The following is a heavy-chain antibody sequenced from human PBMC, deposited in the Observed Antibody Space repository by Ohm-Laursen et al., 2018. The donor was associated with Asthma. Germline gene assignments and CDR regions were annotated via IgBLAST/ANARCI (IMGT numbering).Heavy chain of an antibody. D-gene: IGHD6-19*01. CDR3: ARGIPSPIAVAGTGFDY. V-gene: IGHV3-21*01. CDR2: ISSSSSYI. J-gene: IGHJ4*02. Sequence: SLRLSCTASGFTFSSYSMNWVRQAPGKGLEWVSSISSSSSYIYYADSVKGRFTISRDNAKNSLYLQMNSLRAEDTAVYYCARGIPSPIAVAGTGFDYWGQGTLVTVSS. CDR1: GFTFSSYS.